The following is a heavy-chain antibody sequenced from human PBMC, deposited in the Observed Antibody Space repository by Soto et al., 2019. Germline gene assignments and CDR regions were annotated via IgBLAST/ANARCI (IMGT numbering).Heavy chain of an antibody. CDR1: GYTFTGYY. J-gene: IGHJ6*02. CDR3: ARDTYSSSSRYYYGMDV. Sequence: GASVKVSCKASGYTFTGYYMHWVRQAPGQGLEWMGWINPNSGGTNYAQKFQGRVTMTRDTSISTAYMELSRLRSDDTAVYYCARDTYSSSSRYYYGMDVWGQGTTVTVSS. CDR2: INPNSGGT. D-gene: IGHD6-6*01. V-gene: IGHV1-2*02.